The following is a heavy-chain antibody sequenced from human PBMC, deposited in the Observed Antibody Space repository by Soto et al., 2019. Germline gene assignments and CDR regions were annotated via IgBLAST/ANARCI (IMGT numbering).Heavy chain of an antibody. CDR1: GFTFSSYS. Sequence: KPGGSLRLSCAASGFTFSSYSMNWVRQAPGKGLEWVSSISSSSSYIYYADSVKGRFTISRDNAKNSLYLQMNSLRAEDTAVYYCARDNYGGNLSPSGAFDIWGQGTMVTVSS. CDR2: ISSSSSYI. D-gene: IGHD4-17*01. J-gene: IGHJ3*02. V-gene: IGHV3-21*01. CDR3: ARDNYGGNLSPSGAFDI.